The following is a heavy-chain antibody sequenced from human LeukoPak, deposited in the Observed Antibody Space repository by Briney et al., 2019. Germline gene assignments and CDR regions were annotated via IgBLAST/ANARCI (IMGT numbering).Heavy chain of an antibody. D-gene: IGHD6-13*01. V-gene: IGHV3-64*01. CDR1: GFTFSVYA. J-gene: IGHJ4*02. Sequence: GGSLRLSCAASGFTFSVYAMHWVRQAPGKGLEYVSAISGNGVSTNYANSVKGRFTMSRDNSKNTLFLQMDSLRVEDTAVYYCARDRVGTSWSEFDSWGQGTLVTVSS. CDR3: ARDRVGTSWSEFDS. CDR2: ISGNGVST.